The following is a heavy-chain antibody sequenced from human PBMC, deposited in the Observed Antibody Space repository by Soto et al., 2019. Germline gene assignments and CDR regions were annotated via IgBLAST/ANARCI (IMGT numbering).Heavy chain of an antibody. D-gene: IGHD6-19*01. CDR1: GFTFSSYA. CDR2: ISGSGGST. V-gene: IGHV3-23*01. J-gene: IGHJ4*02. Sequence: LRLSCAASGFTFSSYAMSWVRQAPGKGLEWVSAISGSGGSTYYADSVKGRFTISRDNSKNTLYLQMNSLRAEDTAVYYCAKVPIPYGWTRRFDYWGQGTLVTVSS. CDR3: AKVPIPYGWTRRFDY.